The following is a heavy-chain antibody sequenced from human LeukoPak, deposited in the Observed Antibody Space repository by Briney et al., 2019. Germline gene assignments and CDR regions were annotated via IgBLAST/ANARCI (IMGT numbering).Heavy chain of an antibody. D-gene: IGHD3-10*01. CDR3: ARDVRYYGSGSVDY. Sequence: GGSLRLSCAASGFTFSSYGVHWVRQAPGKGLEWVAFIRYDGSNKYYADSVKGRFTISRDNSKNTLYLQMNSLRAEDTAVYYCARDVRYYGSGSVDYWGQGTLVTVSS. CDR2: IRYDGSNK. J-gene: IGHJ4*02. CDR1: GFTFSSYG. V-gene: IGHV3-30*02.